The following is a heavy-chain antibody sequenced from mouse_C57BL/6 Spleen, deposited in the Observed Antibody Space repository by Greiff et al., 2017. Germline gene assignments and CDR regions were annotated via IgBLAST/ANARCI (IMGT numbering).Heavy chain of an antibody. CDR1: GYTFTDYE. CDR2: IDPETGGT. V-gene: IGHV1-15*01. CDR3: TREGLPFWDY. J-gene: IGHJ2*01. D-gene: IGHD2-1*01. Sequence: QVQLKESGAELVRPGASVTLSCKASGYTFTDYEMHWLKQTPVHGLEWIGAIDPETGGTAYNQKFKGKAILTADKSSSTAYMELRSLTSEDSAVYYCTREGLPFWDYWGQGTTLTVSS.